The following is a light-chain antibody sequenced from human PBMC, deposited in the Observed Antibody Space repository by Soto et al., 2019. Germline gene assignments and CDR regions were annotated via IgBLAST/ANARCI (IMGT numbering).Light chain of an antibody. CDR3: QHYGTSLYT. V-gene: IGKV3-20*01. J-gene: IGKJ2*01. CDR1: QIMSSTY. CDR2: GAS. Sequence: DIVLTQSPGTLSLSPGEGATLSCRASQIMSSTYLGWYQQKPGQAPRLLIYGASSRATGIPDRFSGSGSGTDFTLTISRLEPEDFAVYYCQHYGTSLYTFGQGTKLEIK.